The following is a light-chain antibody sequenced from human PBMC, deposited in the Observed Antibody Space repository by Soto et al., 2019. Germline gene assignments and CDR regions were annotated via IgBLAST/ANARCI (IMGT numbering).Light chain of an antibody. CDR3: QQYNTYSPT. Sequence: DIRVTQSPSTLSASVGDRVTITCRASQTITTWMAWYQQKPGKAPKLLVYDASTLESGVPSRFSGSGSGTEFTLTISSLQPDDFATYYRQQYNTYSPTFGQGTKVDIK. V-gene: IGKV1-5*01. CDR2: DAS. J-gene: IGKJ1*01. CDR1: QTITTW.